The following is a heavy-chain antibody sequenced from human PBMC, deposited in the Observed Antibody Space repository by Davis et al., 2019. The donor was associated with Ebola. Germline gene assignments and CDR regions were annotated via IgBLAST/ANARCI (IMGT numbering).Heavy chain of an antibody. Sequence: MPSETLSLTCTVSGASISSSYWSWIRQPPGKGLDWIGYVHYSGSTNYNPSLKSRLSMSVDTSKNQFSLKLSSVTAADTAVYYCARGTTATVLRFLEWLSLHWFDPWGQGTLVTVSS. CDR3: ARGTTATVLRFLEWLSLHWFDP. CDR1: GASISSSY. V-gene: IGHV4-59*12. CDR2: VHYSGST. D-gene: IGHD3-3*01. J-gene: IGHJ5*02.